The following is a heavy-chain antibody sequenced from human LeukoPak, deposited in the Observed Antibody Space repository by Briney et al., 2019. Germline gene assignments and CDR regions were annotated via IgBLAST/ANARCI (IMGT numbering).Heavy chain of an antibody. J-gene: IGHJ6*02. CDR2: IIPIFGIA. CDR1: GGTFSSYA. Sequence: SVKVSCKASGGTFSSYAISWVRQAPGQGLEWMGGIIPIFGIANYAQKFQGRVTITADESTSTAYMELSSLRSEDTAVYYCAREDTYVLTTYYYYGMDVWGQGTTVTVSS. D-gene: IGHD1-1*01. V-gene: IGHV1-69*13. CDR3: AREDTYVLTTYYYYGMDV.